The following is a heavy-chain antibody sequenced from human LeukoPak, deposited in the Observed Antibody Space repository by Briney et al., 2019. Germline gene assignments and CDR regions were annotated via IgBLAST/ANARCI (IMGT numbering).Heavy chain of an antibody. V-gene: IGHV1-2*06. J-gene: IGHJ4*02. CDR3: ARWVISSKYYFDY. CDR1: GYTFTGYY. Sequence: ASVKVSCKASGYTFTGYYMHWVRQAPGQGLEWMGRINPNSGGTNYAQKFQGRVTMTRDTSISTAYMELSRLRSDDTAVYYCARWVISSKYYFDYWGQGTLVTVSS. CDR2: INPNSGGT. D-gene: IGHD3-22*01.